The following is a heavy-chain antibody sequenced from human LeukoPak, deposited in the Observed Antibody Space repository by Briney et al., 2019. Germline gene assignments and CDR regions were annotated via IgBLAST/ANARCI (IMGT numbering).Heavy chain of an antibody. CDR2: IRVDGSTE. D-gene: IGHD1-26*01. CDR3: ATYSGPDKWDASDM. V-gene: IGHV3-7*01. CDR1: GFTFSSYA. Sequence: GGSLRLSCAASGFTFSSYAMTWVRQAPGKGLEWVATIRVDGSTEYPVDSMKGRFTISRDNAKNSLHLQMNSLRAEDTAVYYCATYSGPDKWDASDMWGQGTLVTVS. J-gene: IGHJ3*02.